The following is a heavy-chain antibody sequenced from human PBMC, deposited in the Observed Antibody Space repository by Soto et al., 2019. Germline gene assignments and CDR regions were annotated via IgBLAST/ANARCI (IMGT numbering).Heavy chain of an antibody. CDR2: IIPILGTA. J-gene: IGHJ3*02. CDR1: GGTFSSYA. V-gene: IGHV1-69*01. CDR3: ARVLWRRQLPHAFDI. Sequence: QVQLVQSGAEVKKPGSSVKVSCKASGGTFSSYAISWVRQAPGQGLEWMGGIIPILGTANYAQKFQGRVTITADESTSTGYMELSSLRSEDTAVYYCARVLWRRQLPHAFDIWGQGTMFTVSS. D-gene: IGHD1-1*01.